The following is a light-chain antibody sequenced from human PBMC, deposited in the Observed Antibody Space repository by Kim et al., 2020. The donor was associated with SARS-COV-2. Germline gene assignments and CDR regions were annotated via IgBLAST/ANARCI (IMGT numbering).Light chain of an antibody. CDR3: SSYTSSSTPYV. CDR2: DVS. CDR1: SSDVGDYNY. Sequence: SITVSCTGTSSDVGDYNYVSWYQQHPGKAPKLMIYDVSKRPSGVSNRFSGSKSGNTASLTISGLQAEDEADYYCSSYTSSSTPYVFGTGTKVTVL. V-gene: IGLV2-14*04. J-gene: IGLJ1*01.